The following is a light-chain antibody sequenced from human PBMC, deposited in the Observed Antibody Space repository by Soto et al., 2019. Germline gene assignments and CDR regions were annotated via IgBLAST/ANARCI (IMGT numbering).Light chain of an antibody. CDR2: RAS. CDR1: QNIYYN. V-gene: IGKV3-15*01. J-gene: IGKJ1*01. CDR3: LQYHNLWA. Sequence: ILMTQSPATVSVSPGESATLSCRASQNIYYNVAWYQHRPGQAPRLLIYRASNRSPGVPARFSRSGSGTEFTLTISSLQPEDFTVYSCLQYHNLWAFGQGTKVDIK.